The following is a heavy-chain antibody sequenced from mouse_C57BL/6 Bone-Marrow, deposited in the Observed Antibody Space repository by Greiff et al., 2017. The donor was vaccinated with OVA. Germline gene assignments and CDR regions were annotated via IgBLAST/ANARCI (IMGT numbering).Heavy chain of an antibody. D-gene: IGHD3-2*02. CDR1: GFTFSSYA. V-gene: IGHV5-4*03. CDR3: ASSGSSGYGFAY. Sequence: EVKLQESGGGLVKPGGSLKLSCAASGFTFSSYAMSWVRQTPEKRLEWVANISDGGSYTYYPDNVKGRFTISRDNAKNNLYLQMRQLKSEDTAMYYCASSGSSGYGFAYWGQGTLVTVSA. CDR2: ISDGGSYT. J-gene: IGHJ3*01.